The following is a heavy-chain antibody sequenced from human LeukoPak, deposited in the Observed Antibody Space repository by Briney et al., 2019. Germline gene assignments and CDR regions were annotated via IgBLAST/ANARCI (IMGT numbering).Heavy chain of an antibody. V-gene: IGHV3-23*01. D-gene: IGHD3-10*01. CDR2: ISGSGVDT. Sequence: GGSQRLSRAASGFSFSTYAMSWVRQAPGKGLEWVSGISGSGVDTHYADSVKGRFRISRDNSKNTLYLQLNSLRAEDTAVYYCTSGTYRLGDYWGLGTLVTVSS. CDR1: GFSFSTYA. CDR3: TSGTYRLGDY. J-gene: IGHJ4*02.